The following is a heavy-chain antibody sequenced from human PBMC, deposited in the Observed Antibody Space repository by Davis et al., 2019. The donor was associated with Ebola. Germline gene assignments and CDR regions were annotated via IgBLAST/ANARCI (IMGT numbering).Heavy chain of an antibody. D-gene: IGHD6-6*01. CDR2: ISRSSSYI. CDR1: GFTFSSYS. CDR3: ARDAQLAQGSYFYMDV. Sequence: GESLKISCAASGFTFSSYSMNWVRQAPGKGLEWVSSISRSSSYIYYADSVKGRFTISRDNAKNSLYLQLNSLTAEDSAVYFCARDAQLAQGSYFYMDVWGKGTTVTVSS. J-gene: IGHJ6*03. V-gene: IGHV3-21*01.